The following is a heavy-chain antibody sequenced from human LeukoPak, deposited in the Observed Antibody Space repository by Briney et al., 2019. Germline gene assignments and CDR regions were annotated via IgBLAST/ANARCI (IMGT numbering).Heavy chain of an antibody. CDR3: ARGRWLRSSFDY. Sequence: PSETLSLTCAVYGGSFSGYYWSWIRQPPGKGLEWIGEISHSGSTNYNPSLKSRVTISVDTSKSQFSLKLSSVTAADTAVCYCARGRWLRSSFDYWGQGTLVTVSS. J-gene: IGHJ4*02. CDR1: GGSFSGYY. D-gene: IGHD5-12*01. CDR2: ISHSGST. V-gene: IGHV4-34*01.